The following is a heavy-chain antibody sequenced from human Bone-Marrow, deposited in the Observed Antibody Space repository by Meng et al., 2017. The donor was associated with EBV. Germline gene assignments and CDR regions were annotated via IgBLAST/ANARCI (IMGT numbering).Heavy chain of an antibody. D-gene: IGHD1-26*01. J-gene: IGHJ4*02. CDR1: RFTFSTYA. CDR2: ISYDGSKK. CDR3: ARDKLGGSYYFDY. Sequence: VQLVESGGGVVQPGRSLRLSCAASRFTFSTYAMHWVRQAPGKGLEWVAVISYDGSKKYYADSVKGRFTISKDNSKSTLFLQMNSLRAEDTAVYYCARDKLGGSYYFDYWGQGTLVTVSS. V-gene: IGHV3-30-3*01.